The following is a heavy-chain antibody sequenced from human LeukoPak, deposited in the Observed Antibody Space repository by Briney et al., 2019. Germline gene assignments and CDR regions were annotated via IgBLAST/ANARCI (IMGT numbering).Heavy chain of an antibody. Sequence: SETLSLTCAVYGGSFSGYYWSWIRQPPGKGLEWIGEINHSGSTNYNPSLKSRVTISVDTSKNQFSLKLSSVTAADTAVYYCARFPIIYDSSGYYDYWGQGTLVTVSS. J-gene: IGHJ4*02. D-gene: IGHD3-22*01. CDR3: ARFPIIYDSSGYYDY. V-gene: IGHV4-34*01. CDR1: GGSFSGYY. CDR2: INHSGST.